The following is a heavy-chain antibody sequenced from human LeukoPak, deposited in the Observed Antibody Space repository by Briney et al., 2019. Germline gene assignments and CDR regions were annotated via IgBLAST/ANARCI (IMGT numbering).Heavy chain of an antibody. J-gene: IGHJ4*02. CDR1: GFTFSSYW. CDR2: IKQDGSEK. D-gene: IGHD6-19*01. CDR3: ARGTRYSSGWYYFDY. Sequence: PGGSLRLSCAASGFTFSSYWMSWVRQAPGKGLEWVANIKQDGSEKYYVDSVKGRFTISRDNAKNSLYLRMNSLRAEDTAVYYCARGTRYSSGWYYFDYWGQGTLVTVSS. V-gene: IGHV3-7*03.